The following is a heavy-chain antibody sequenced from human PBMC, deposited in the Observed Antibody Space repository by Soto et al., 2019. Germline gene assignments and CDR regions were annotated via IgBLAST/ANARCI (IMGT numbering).Heavy chain of an antibody. D-gene: IGHD3-10*01. V-gene: IGHV3-66*01. CDR3: ARDIENGSGPGKYYYSSGMDV. Sequence: GGSLRLSCAASGFTVSSNYMSWVRQAPGKGLEWVSVIYSGGSTYYADSVKGRFTISRDNSKNTLYLQMNSLRAEDTAVYHCARDIENGSGPGKYYYSSGMDVWGQGPTVTVSS. J-gene: IGHJ6*02. CDR1: GFTVSSNY. CDR2: IYSGGST.